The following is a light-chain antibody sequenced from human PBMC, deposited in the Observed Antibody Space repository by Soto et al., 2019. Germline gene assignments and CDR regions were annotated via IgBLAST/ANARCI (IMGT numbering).Light chain of an antibody. J-gene: IGKJ5*01. Sequence: IVLTQSPATLSLSPGERATPXCXXSQSVCSYLAWYQQKPGQAPSLLIYDASNRATGVPARFSGSGSGTDFTLTISSLEPEDFAVYYCQQRSNWPPITFGQGTRLE. CDR2: DAS. V-gene: IGKV3-11*01. CDR3: QQRSNWPPIT. CDR1: QSVCSY.